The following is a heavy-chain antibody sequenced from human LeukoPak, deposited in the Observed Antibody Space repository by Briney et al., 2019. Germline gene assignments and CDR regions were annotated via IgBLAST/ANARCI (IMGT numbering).Heavy chain of an antibody. CDR3: ARGHPWGYYYYYMDV. D-gene: IGHD7-27*01. CDR2: IIPIFGTA. J-gene: IGHJ6*03. CDR1: GGTFSSYA. V-gene: IGHV1-69*13. Sequence: ASVKVSCKASGGTFSSYAISWVRQAPGQGLEWMGGIIPIFGTANYAQKFQGRVTITADESTSTAYMELSSLRSEDTAVYYCARGHPWGYYYYYMDVWGKGTTVTVSS.